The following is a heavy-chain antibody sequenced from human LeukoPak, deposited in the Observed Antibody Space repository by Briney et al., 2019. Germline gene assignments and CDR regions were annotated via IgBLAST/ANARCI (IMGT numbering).Heavy chain of an antibody. CDR2: INAGNGNT. V-gene: IGHV1-3*01. J-gene: IGHJ4*02. CDR1: GYTFTSYA. Sequence: TSVKVSCKASGYTFTSYAMHWVRQAPGQRLEWMGWINAGNGNTKYSQKFQGRVTITRDTSASTAYMELSSLRSEDTAVYYCARRSRLAQFDYWGQGTLVTVSS. D-gene: IGHD6-19*01. CDR3: ARRSRLAQFDY.